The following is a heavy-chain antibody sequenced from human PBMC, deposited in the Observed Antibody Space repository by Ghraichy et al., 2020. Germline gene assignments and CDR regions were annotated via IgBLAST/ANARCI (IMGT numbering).Heavy chain of an antibody. V-gene: IGHV3-33*01. J-gene: IGHJ4*02. CDR3: ARDRDSQGLRYFDWLLFPHTTPLDS. Sequence: GGSLRLSCAASGFTFSNYGMHWVRQAPGKGLEWVAVIWHDGSNKYYADSVKGRFTISRDNSKNTLYLQMNSLRAEDTAVYYCARDRDSQGLRYFDWLLFPHTTPLDSWGQGTLVTVSS. D-gene: IGHD3-9*01. CDR1: GFTFSNYG. CDR2: IWHDGSNK.